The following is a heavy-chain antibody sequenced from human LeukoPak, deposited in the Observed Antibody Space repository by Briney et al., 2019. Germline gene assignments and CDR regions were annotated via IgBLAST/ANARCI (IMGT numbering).Heavy chain of an antibody. V-gene: IGHV4-4*07. J-gene: IGHJ5*02. D-gene: IGHD2-15*01. CDR2: IYTSGST. CDR1: GGSISSYY. Sequence: PSETLSLTCTVSGGSISSYYWSWIRQPAGKGLEWIGRIYTSGSTNYNPSLKSRVTMSVDTSKNQFSLKLSSVTAADTAVYYCARERYCSGGSCWVNWFDPWGQGTLVTVSS. CDR3: ARERYCSGGSCWVNWFDP.